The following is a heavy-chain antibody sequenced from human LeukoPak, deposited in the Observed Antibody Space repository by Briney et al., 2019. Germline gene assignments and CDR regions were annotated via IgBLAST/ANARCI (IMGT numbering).Heavy chain of an antibody. CDR2: ISDSGRAT. CDR3: AKRSCSGGSCNFDY. D-gene: IGHD2-15*01. J-gene: IGHJ4*02. V-gene: IGHV3-23*01. Sequence: GGSLRLSCAASGFTFSSYWMSWVRQAPGKGLEWVSAISDSGRATNCADSVKGRFTISRDNSRNTLYLQMNGLRAEDTAIYYCAKRSCSGGSCNFDYWGQGTLVTVSS. CDR1: GFTFSSYW.